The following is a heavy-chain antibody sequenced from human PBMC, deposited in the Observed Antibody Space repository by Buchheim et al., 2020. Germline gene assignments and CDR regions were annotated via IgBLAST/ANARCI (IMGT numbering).Heavy chain of an antibody. CDR2: ISNSSSTI. D-gene: IGHD2-2*01. CDR1: GFTFSSYS. J-gene: IGHJ6*02. Sequence: EVQLVESGGGLVQPGGSLRLSCAASGFTFSSYSINWVRQAPGKGLEWVSYISNSSSTIYYADSVKGRFTNFRDNDKNSLYLQMNSLRAEDTAVNYCASTCSSTSCHSTYGMDVWGQGTT. CDR3: ASTCSSTSCHSTYGMDV. V-gene: IGHV3-48*04.